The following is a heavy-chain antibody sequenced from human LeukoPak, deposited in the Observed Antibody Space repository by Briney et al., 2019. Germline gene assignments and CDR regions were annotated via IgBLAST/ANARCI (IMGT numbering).Heavy chain of an antibody. D-gene: IGHD3-3*01. Sequence: SETLSPTCTVSGYSISSGYYWGWIRQPPGKGLEWIGSIYHSGSTYYNPSLKSRVTISVDTSKNQFSLKLSSVTAADTAVYYCARGRLEWLSYYYYYYYMDVWGKGTTVTVSS. J-gene: IGHJ6*03. CDR2: IYHSGST. CDR1: GYSISSGYY. CDR3: ARGRLEWLSYYYYYYYMDV. V-gene: IGHV4-38-2*02.